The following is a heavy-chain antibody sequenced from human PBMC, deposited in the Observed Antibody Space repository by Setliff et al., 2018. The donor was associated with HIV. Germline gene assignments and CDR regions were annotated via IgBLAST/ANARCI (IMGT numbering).Heavy chain of an antibody. Sequence: PSETLSLTCTVSGGSISSGSYYWSWIRQPAEKGLEWIGRIYTSGSTNYNPSLKSRVTISVDTSKNQFALKLSSVTAADTAVYYCASDGSGSSYYYYYMDVWGKGTTVTVSS. CDR3: ASDGSGSSYYYYYMDV. CDR2: IYTSGST. CDR1: GGSISSGSYY. V-gene: IGHV4-61*02. D-gene: IGHD3-10*01. J-gene: IGHJ6*03.